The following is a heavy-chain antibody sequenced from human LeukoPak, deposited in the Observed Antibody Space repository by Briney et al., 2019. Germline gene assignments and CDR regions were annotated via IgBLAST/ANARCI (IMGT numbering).Heavy chain of an antibody. CDR1: GFTFSSYW. CDR2: IKQDGSEK. Sequence: GGSLRLSCAVSGFTFSSYWMSWVRQAPGEGLEWVANIKQDGSEKYYVDSVKGRYTISRHNAKNSLYLQMNSLRAEDTAVYYCARSPQTTGYWGQGTLVTVSS. D-gene: IGHD1-1*01. V-gene: IGHV3-7*01. CDR3: ARSPQTTGY. J-gene: IGHJ4*02.